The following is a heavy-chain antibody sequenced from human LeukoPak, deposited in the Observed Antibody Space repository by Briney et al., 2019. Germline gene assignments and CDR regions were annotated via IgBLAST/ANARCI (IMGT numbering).Heavy chain of an antibody. CDR2: ISYDGGNK. D-gene: IGHD2-15*01. J-gene: IGHJ3*02. CDR1: GFTFSSYG. CDR3: AKGVHGDIYDAFDI. Sequence: GGSLRLSCAASGFTFSSYGMHWVRQAPGKGLEWVAVISYDGGNKYYADSVKGRFTISRDNSKNTLYLQMNSLRAEDTAVYYCAKGVHGDIYDAFDIWGHGTMVTVSS. V-gene: IGHV3-30*18.